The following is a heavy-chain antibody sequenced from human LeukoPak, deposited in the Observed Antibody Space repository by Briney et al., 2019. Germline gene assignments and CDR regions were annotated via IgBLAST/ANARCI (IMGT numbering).Heavy chain of an antibody. V-gene: IGHV4-31*03. CDR2: IYYSGST. CDR1: GGSISSGGYY. D-gene: IGHD3-10*01. J-gene: IGHJ5*02. CDR3: ATNPSGGLRNWFDP. Sequence: SETLSLTCTVSGGSISSGGYYWSWIRQHPGKGLEWIGYIYYSGSTYCNPSLKSRVTISVDTSKNQFSLKLSSVTAADTAVYYSATNPSGGLRNWFDPWGQGTLVTVSS.